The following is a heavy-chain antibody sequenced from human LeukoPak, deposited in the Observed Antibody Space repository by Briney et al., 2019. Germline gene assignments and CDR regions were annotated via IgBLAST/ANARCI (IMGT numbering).Heavy chain of an antibody. Sequence: PGGSLRLSCAASGFTFSSYGMHWVRQAPGKGLEWVAFIRYDGSNKYYADSVKGRFTISRDNSKNTLYLQMNSLRAEDTAVYYCARDLPYYYDSSGYSPFDYWGQGTLVTVSS. J-gene: IGHJ4*02. D-gene: IGHD3-22*01. V-gene: IGHV3-30*02. CDR2: IRYDGSNK. CDR3: ARDLPYYYDSSGYSPFDY. CDR1: GFTFSSYG.